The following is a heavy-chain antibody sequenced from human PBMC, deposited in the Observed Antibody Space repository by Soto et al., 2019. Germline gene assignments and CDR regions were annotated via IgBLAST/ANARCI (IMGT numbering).Heavy chain of an antibody. Sequence: ASVKVSCKASGYTFTTYGISWVRQAPGQGLEWMGWISAYNGNTNYAQNLQGRVTMTTDTSTSTAYMELRSLRSGDTAVYYCAARGFKGSYYSGMDVWGQGTTVTVSS. CDR2: ISAYNGNT. V-gene: IGHV1-18*01. CDR1: GYTFTTYG. CDR3: AARGFKGSYYSGMDV. J-gene: IGHJ6*02. D-gene: IGHD2-15*01.